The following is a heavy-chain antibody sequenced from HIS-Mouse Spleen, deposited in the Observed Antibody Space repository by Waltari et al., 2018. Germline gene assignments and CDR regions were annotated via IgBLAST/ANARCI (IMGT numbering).Heavy chain of an antibody. J-gene: IGHJ2*01. CDR3: ARVGPSSYWYFDL. CDR1: GFTLSSNY. V-gene: IGHV3-53*01. D-gene: IGHD2-2*01. Sequence: EVQLVESGGGLIQPGGSLRLSCAASGFTLSSNYMRWVRQAPGKGLEWVSVIYGGGRTYYADSVKGRFTSSRDNSKNTLYLQMNSLRAEDTAVYYCARVGPSSYWYFDLWAVAPWSLSPQ. CDR2: IYGGGRT.